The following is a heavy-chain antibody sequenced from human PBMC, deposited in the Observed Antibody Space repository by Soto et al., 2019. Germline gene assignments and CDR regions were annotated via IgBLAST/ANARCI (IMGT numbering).Heavy chain of an antibody. Sequence: AVKGSCKASGYTFTGSYIHWVRQARGHRLPWIGWIVVGSGNTNYAQKFQERVTITRDMSTSTAYMELSSLRSEDTAVYYCAADDSSSWYGPRPYYYYRMDVWGQGSTVTASS. CDR3: AADDSSSWYGPRPYYYYRMDV. CDR2: IVVGSGNT. D-gene: IGHD6-13*01. V-gene: IGHV1-58*02. CDR1: GYTFTGSY. J-gene: IGHJ6*02.